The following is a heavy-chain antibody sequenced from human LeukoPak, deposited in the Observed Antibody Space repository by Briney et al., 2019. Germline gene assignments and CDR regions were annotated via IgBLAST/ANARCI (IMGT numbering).Heavy chain of an antibody. CDR2: ISGSGGTT. CDR3: AKGHYYGSGSLDY. J-gene: IGHJ4*02. V-gene: IGHV3-23*01. D-gene: IGHD3-10*01. Sequence: GGSLRLSCAASGFTFSSYAMSWVRQAPGKGLELVSGISGSGGTTYYADSVKGRFTISRDNSKNTLYVQMNSLRAEDTAVYYCAKGHYYGSGSLDYWGQGTLVTVSS. CDR1: GFTFSSYA.